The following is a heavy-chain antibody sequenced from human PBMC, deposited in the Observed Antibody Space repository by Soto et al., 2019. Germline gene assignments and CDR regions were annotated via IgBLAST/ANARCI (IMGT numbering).Heavy chain of an antibody. CDR1: GDPIGSGDFY. V-gene: IGHV4-30-4*01. J-gene: IGHJ5*01. D-gene: IGHD3-22*01. CDR2: IYHSGTT. CDR3: ARDLLVFDSSGFHF. Sequence: QVQLQESGPGLVKASQTLSLNCTVSGDPIGSGDFYWPWIRQTPGRGLEWLGNIYHSGTTSYNPSLASRISISIDASRNVFSLSLTSVTVADTAVYFCARDLLVFDSSGFHFWGRGILVSVAS.